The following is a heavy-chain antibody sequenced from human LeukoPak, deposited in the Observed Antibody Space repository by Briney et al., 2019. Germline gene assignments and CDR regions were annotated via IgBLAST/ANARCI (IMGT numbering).Heavy chain of an antibody. CDR3: TRYYYDSSGYYPLGYYGMDV. CDR1: GFTFSNAW. CDR2: IKSKTDGGTT. Sequence: GGSLRLSCAASGFTFSNAWMSWVRQAPGKGLEWVGRIKSKTDGGTTDYAAPVKGRFTISRDDSKNTLYLQMNGLKTEDTAVYYCTRYYYDSSGYYPLGYYGMDVWGQGTTVTVSS. J-gene: IGHJ6*02. V-gene: IGHV3-15*01. D-gene: IGHD3-22*01.